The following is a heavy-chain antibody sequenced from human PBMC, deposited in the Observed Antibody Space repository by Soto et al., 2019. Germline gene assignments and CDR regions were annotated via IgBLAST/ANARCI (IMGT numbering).Heavy chain of an antibody. V-gene: IGHV4-39*02. CDR2: IYYSGTT. D-gene: IGHD4-17*01. CDR3: VRGTYGDYSPYYYGMDV. Sequence: PSETLSLTCAVSGGSVSSGTYYWVWIPQPPGKGLNWIGSIYYSGTTYYSPSLKSRVAISVETSKKYFSLRLRSVTAADTAVYSCVRGTYGDYSPYYYGMDVWGQGTTVTVSS. CDR1: GGSVSSGTYY. J-gene: IGHJ6*02.